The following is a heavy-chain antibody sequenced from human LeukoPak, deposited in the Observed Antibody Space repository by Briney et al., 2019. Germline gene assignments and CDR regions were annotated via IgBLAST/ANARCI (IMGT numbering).Heavy chain of an antibody. CDR2: INHSGST. J-gene: IGHJ5*02. CDR3: AREYCSDVSCHDNWFDP. V-gene: IGHV4-34*01. D-gene: IGHD2-15*01. Sequence: SETLSLTCAVYDGSFSSYYWTWIRQSPGKGLEWIGEINHSGSTNFNPSLRSRVTISLGTSKNQFSLRLSSVTAADTAVYYCAREYCSDVSCHDNWFDPWGQGTLVIVSS. CDR1: DGSFSSYY.